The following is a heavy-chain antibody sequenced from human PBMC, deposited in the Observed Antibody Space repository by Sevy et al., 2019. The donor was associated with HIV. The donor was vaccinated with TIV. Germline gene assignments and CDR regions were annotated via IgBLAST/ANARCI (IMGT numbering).Heavy chain of an antibody. J-gene: IGHJ3*02. D-gene: IGHD1-26*01. CDR3: AKDRVWELGDAFDI. Sequence: GGSLRLSCAASGFTFSSYAVNWVRQAPGKGLQWVSGLSGGGGSTYYADSVKGRFAISRDNSKNTLYLQMNSLRAEDTAVYYCAKDRVWELGDAFDIWGQGTMVTVSS. V-gene: IGHV3-23*01. CDR1: GFTFSSYA. CDR2: LSGGGGST.